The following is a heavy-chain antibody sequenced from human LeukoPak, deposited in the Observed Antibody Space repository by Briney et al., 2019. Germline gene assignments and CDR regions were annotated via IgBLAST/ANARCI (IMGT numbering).Heavy chain of an antibody. CDR2: INHNGNVN. J-gene: IGHJ4*02. D-gene: IGHD5-18*01. Sequence: PGGSLRLSCAASGFTFSSYSMNWARQAPGKGLEWVASINHNGNVNYYVDSVKGRFTISRDNAKNSLYLQMSNLRAEDTAVYFCARAIRGYSYVLDYWGQGTLVTVSS. V-gene: IGHV3-7*03. CDR3: ARAIRGYSYVLDY. CDR1: GFTFSSYS.